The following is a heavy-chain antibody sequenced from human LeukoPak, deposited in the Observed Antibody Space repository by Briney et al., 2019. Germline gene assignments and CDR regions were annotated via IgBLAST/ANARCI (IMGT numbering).Heavy chain of an antibody. J-gene: IGHJ3*02. V-gene: IGHV4-38-2*01. CDR3: ARRLEYSSGWYGNDAFDI. D-gene: IGHD6-19*01. CDR1: GYSISSGYY. CDR2: IYHSGST. Sequence: SETLSLACAVSGYSISSGYYWGWIRQPPGKGLEWIGSIYHSGSTYYNPSLQSRVTISVDTSKNQFSLKLSSVTAADTAVYYCARRLEYSSGWYGNDAFDIWGQGTMVTVSS.